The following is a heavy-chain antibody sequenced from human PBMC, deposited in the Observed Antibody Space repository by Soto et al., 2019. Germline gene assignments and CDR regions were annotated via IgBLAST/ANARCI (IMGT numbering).Heavy chain of an antibody. CDR3: ARAPSMVRNYYYYGMDV. J-gene: IGHJ6*02. V-gene: IGHV4-34*01. CDR2: INHSGST. D-gene: IGHD3-10*01. CDR1: GGSFSGYY. Sequence: PSDTLSLTCAVYGGSFSGYYWSWIRQPPGKGLEWIGEINHSGSTNYNPSLKSRVTISVDTSKNQFSLKLSSVTAADTAVYYCARAPSMVRNYYYYGMDVWGQGTTVTVSS.